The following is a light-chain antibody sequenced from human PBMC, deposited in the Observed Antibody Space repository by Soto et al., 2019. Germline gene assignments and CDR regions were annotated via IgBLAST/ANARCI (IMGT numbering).Light chain of an antibody. J-gene: IGKJ5*01. CDR2: GAS. CDR1: QSVSSSY. CDR3: QQYGSSSPLT. Sequence: EIVLTQSPGTLSLSPGERATLSCRASQSVSSSYLAWYQQKPGQAPRLLIYGASSRATGIPDRFSGSGSGTDFTLTISRLEPEDFAVYYCQQYGSSSPLTFGQGTRLEI. V-gene: IGKV3-20*01.